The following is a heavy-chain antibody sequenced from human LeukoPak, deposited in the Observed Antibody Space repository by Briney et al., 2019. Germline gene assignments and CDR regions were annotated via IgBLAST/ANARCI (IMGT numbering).Heavy chain of an antibody. Sequence: ASVKVSCKAPGYTFTSYGISWVRQAPGQGLEWVGWISAYNRGTNYAQKVQGRVTMTTDTSTTTAYMELRSLRSDDTAVYYCARDTSGGPYFDYWGQGTLVTVSS. D-gene: IGHD4-23*01. J-gene: IGHJ4*02. V-gene: IGHV1-18*01. CDR1: GYTFTSYG. CDR2: ISAYNRGT. CDR3: ARDTSGGPYFDY.